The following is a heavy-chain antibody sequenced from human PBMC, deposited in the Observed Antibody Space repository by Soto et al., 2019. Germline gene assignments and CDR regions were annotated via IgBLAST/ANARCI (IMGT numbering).Heavy chain of an antibody. Sequence: GASVKVSCKASGYTFTSYAMHWVRQAPGQRLEWMGWINADNGNTKYAQKLQGRVTMTTDTSTSTAYMELRSLRSEDTAVYYCARGGTMVRGVQFDPWGQGTLVTVSS. CDR2: INADNGNT. CDR3: ARGGTMVRGVQFDP. J-gene: IGHJ5*02. D-gene: IGHD3-10*01. CDR1: GYTFTSYA. V-gene: IGHV1-3*01.